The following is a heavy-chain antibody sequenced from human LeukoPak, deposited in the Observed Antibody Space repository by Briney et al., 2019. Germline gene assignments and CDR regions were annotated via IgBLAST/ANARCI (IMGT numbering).Heavy chain of an antibody. CDR1: GGSISSYY. D-gene: IGHD2-15*01. J-gene: IGHJ4*02. Sequence: SGTLSLTCTVSGGSISSYYWSWIRQPPGKGLEWIGYIYYSGSTNYNPSLKSRVTISVDTSKNQFSLKLSSVTATDTAVYYCAVVVAAYNYYFDYWGQGTLVTVSS. CDR2: IYYSGST. CDR3: AVVVAAYNYYFDY. V-gene: IGHV4-59*01.